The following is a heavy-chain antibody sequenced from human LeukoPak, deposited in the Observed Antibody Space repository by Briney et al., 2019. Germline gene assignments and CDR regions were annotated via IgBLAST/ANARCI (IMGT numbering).Heavy chain of an antibody. CDR2: VDPSGRST. Sequence: GASVRISCKASGYTFINYYLHWVRQTPGQGLEWMGIVDPSGRSTSHAQKFQGRVTMSGDTSTSTVYMELSSLRSEDMALYYCTRNGWVGAPQLGAFDTWGQGTMVTVSS. V-gene: IGHV1-46*01. J-gene: IGHJ3*02. CDR1: GYTFINYY. D-gene: IGHD1-26*01. CDR3: TRNGWVGAPQLGAFDT.